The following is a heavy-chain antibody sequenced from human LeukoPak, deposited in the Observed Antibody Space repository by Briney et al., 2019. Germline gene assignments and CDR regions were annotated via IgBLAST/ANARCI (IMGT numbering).Heavy chain of an antibody. Sequence: GGSLRLSCAASGFTFSSYAVSWVRQAPGKGLEWVSAISGSGGSTYYADSVKGRFTISRDNSKNTLYLQMNSLRAEDTAVYYCAKVKGFVVVPAAIPAFDYWGQGTLVTVSS. CDR2: ISGSGGST. J-gene: IGHJ4*02. CDR1: GFTFSSYA. V-gene: IGHV3-23*01. CDR3: AKVKGFVVVPAAIPAFDY. D-gene: IGHD2-2*02.